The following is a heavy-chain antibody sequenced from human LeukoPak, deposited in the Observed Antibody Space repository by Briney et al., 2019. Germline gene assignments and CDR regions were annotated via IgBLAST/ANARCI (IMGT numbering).Heavy chain of an antibody. CDR2: TYYRSKWYN. CDR3: ARALVVPAAIFDAFDI. J-gene: IGHJ3*02. Sequence: SQTLSLTCAISGDSVSSNSAAWNWIRQSPSRGLEWLGRTYYRSKWYNDYAVSVRSRITINPDTSKNQFSLQLNSVTPEDTAVYYCARALVVPAAIFDAFDIWGQGTMVTVSS. CDR1: GDSVSSNSAA. V-gene: IGHV6-1*01. D-gene: IGHD2-2*01.